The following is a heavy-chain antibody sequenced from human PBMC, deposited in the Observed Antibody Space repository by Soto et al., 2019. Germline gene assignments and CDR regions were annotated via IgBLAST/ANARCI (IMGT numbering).Heavy chain of an antibody. CDR1: GFTFSSYS. D-gene: IGHD3-3*01. J-gene: IGHJ6*02. V-gene: IGHV3-48*01. Sequence: GGSLRLSCAASGFTFSSYSMNWVRQAPGKGLEWVSYISSSSSTIYYADSVKGRFTISRDNAKNSLYLQMNSLRAEDTAVYYCARDRVYYDFWSGFPHGMDVWGQGTTVTVSS. CDR3: ARDRVYYDFWSGFPHGMDV. CDR2: ISSSSSTI.